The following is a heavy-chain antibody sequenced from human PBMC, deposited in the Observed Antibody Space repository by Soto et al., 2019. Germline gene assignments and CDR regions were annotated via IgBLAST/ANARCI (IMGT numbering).Heavy chain of an antibody. CDR3: AKETIQVGGPNYFDY. V-gene: IGHV3-30*18. J-gene: IGHJ4*02. Sequence: GSLRLSCEASGFTFSRYGMHWVRQAPGMGLEWVAVISWDGLAQYYGDSVRGRFTISRDNSQSTLYLQMNSLRTEDTAIYYCAKETIQVGGPNYFDYWGQGVLVTVSS. CDR2: ISWDGLAQ. CDR1: GFTFSRYG. D-gene: IGHD1-1*01.